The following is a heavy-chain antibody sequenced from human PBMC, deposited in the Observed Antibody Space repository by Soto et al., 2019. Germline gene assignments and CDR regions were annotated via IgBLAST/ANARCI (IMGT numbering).Heavy chain of an antibody. J-gene: IGHJ4*02. CDR2: ISGSGGST. D-gene: IGHD6-13*01. CDR3: AKDRYSSSWYDCFDY. CDR1: GFTFSSYA. V-gene: IGHV3-23*01. Sequence: EVQLLESGGGLVQPGGSLRLSCAASGFTFSSYAMSWVRQAPGKGLEWVSAISGSGGSTYYADSVKGRFTISRDNSKNTLYLQMNSQRAEDTAVYYCAKDRYSSSWYDCFDYWGQGTLVTVSS.